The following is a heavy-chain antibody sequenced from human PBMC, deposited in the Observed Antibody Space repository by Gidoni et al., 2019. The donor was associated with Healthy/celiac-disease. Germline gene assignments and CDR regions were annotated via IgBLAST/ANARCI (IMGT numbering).Heavy chain of an antibody. CDR1: GFTFSSYE. J-gene: IGHJ3*02. Sequence: EVQLVESGGGLVQPGGSLRLSCAASGFTFSSYEMNWVRQAPGKGLEWVSYISSSGSTIYYADSVKGRFTISRDNAKNSLYLQMNSLRAEDTAVYYCARDAGITNYYDSSLPIYAAFDIWGQGTMVTVSS. D-gene: IGHD3-22*01. CDR3: ARDAGITNYYDSSLPIYAAFDI. CDR2: ISSSGSTI. V-gene: IGHV3-48*03.